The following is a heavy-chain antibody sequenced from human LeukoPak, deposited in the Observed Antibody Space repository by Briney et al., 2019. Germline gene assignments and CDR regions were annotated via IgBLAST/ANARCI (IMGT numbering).Heavy chain of an antibody. J-gene: IGHJ4*02. Sequence: ASVKVSCKASGYTFTGYYIHWVRQAPGQGLEWMGWINPNTGGTHYAQKFQGRVTMTRDTSITTAYMELSSLRSDDTAVYYCARILDYYGSGSTFDCWGQGTLVTVSS. V-gene: IGHV1-2*02. CDR2: INPNTGGT. D-gene: IGHD3-10*01. CDR1: GYTFTGYY. CDR3: ARILDYYGSGSTFDC.